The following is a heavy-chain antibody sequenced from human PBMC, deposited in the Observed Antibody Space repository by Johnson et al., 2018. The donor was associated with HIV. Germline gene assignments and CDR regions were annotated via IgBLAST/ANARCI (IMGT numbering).Heavy chain of an antibody. Sequence: VLLAESGGGAVQPGGSLRLSCAASGFTFSSYWMSWVRQAPGKGLEWVSYISSSGSTIYYADSVKGRFTISRDNSKNTLYLQMNSLRAEDTAVYYCAKDQASGYYCDAFDIWGQGTMVTVSS. CDR3: AKDQASGYYCDAFDI. CDR2: ISSSGSTI. J-gene: IGHJ3*02. D-gene: IGHD3-22*01. V-gene: IGHV3-48*01. CDR1: GFTFSSYW.